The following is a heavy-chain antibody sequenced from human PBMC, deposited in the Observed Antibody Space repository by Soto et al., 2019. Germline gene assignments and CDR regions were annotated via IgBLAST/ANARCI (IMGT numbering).Heavy chain of an antibody. CDR3: AKGDGFTLRIRGMDV. V-gene: IGHV3-23*01. CDR2: LSGSGGSI. CDR1: EFTFSSYA. D-gene: IGHD3-10*01. Sequence: GGSLRLSCAASEFTFSSYAMSWVRQAPGKGLEWVSGLSGSGGSISYADSVKGRFTISRDNSKKKLYLQMNNLGVEDSAVYYCAKGDGFTLRIRGMDVWGQGTTVTVSS. J-gene: IGHJ6*02.